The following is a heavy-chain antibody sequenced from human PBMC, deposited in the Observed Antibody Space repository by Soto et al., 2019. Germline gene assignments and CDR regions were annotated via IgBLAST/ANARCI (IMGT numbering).Heavy chain of an antibody. D-gene: IGHD7-27*01. CDR2: ISSSSSVI. CDR3: ARDLSWGSNWYYYMDV. V-gene: IGHV3-48*01. Sequence: EVQLVESGGGLVQPGGSLRLSCATSGFILSDCAMNWVRQAPGKGLEWVSYISSSSSVIDYADSVKGRXTXSXDNXXXXXXXXXXXXXXXXXXXXYCARDLSWGSNWYYYMDVWGKGTTVTVXS. J-gene: IGHJ6*03. CDR1: GFILSDCA.